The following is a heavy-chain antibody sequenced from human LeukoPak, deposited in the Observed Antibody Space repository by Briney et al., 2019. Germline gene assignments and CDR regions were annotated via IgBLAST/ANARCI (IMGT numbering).Heavy chain of an antibody. CDR3: AGSYNTYYAQDY. J-gene: IGHJ4*02. Sequence: SVKVSCKASGGTFSSYAISWVRQAPGQGPEWIGGIIPISGTAKYAQKLQGRVTISADMSTGTAYMELSSLSSEDTAVYYCAGSYNTYYAQDYWGQGALVTVSS. V-gene: IGHV1-69*06. CDR1: GGTFSSYA. CDR2: IIPISGTA. D-gene: IGHD1-14*01.